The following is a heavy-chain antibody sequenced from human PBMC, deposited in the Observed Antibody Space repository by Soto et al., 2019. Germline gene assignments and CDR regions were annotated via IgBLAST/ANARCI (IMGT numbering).Heavy chain of an antibody. CDR3: ASGSSGWSQFDY. CDR1: GYTFTGYY. D-gene: IGHD6-19*01. V-gene: IGHV1-2*02. CDR2: INPNSGGT. J-gene: IGHJ4*02. Sequence: ASVKVSCKXSGYTFTGYYMHWVRQAPGQGLEWMGWINPNSGGTNYAQKFQGRVTMTRDTSISTAYMELSRLRSDDTAMYYCASGSSGWSQFDYWGQGTLVTVSS.